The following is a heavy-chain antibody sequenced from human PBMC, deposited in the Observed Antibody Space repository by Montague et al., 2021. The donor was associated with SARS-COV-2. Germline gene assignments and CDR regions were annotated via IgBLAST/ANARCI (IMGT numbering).Heavy chain of an antibody. Sequence: SVKVSCKASGGPFSSYAISWVRQAPGQGLEWMGRIIPILGIANYAQKFQGRVTITADKSTSTAYMELSSLRSEDTAVYYCARVGCSSTSCYYYYGMDVWGQGTTVTVSS. J-gene: IGHJ6*02. CDR1: GGPFSSYA. D-gene: IGHD2-2*01. CDR2: IIPILGIA. V-gene: IGHV1-69*04. CDR3: ARVGCSSTSCYYYYGMDV.